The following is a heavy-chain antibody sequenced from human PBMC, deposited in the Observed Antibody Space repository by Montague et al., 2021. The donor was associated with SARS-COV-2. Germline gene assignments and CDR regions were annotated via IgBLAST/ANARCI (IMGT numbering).Heavy chain of an antibody. D-gene: IGHD6-19*01. CDR1: GGSISSYY. J-gene: IGHJ3*02. Sequence: SETLSLTCTVSGGSISSYYWSWIRQPPGKGLEWIGFIYYSGSTNYNSSLRSRVTISVDTSKNQFSLKLSSVTAADTAAYYCARGSGWVGNAFDIWGQGTMVTVSS. CDR3: ARGSGWVGNAFDI. CDR2: IYYSGST. V-gene: IGHV4-59*01.